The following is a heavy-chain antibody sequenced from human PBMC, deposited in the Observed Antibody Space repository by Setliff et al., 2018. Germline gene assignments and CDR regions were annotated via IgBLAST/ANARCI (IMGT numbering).Heavy chain of an antibody. Sequence: LRLSCGASGFTYNNDWVSWVRQAPGKGLEWLASINPDGSEKYYVDSVKGRFTISRDNAKNSLYLQMNSLRAEDSAVYYCARDGVFYAMDFWGQGTTVTVSS. CDR3: ARDGVFYAMDF. D-gene: IGHD3-10*01. V-gene: IGHV3-7*01. CDR1: GFTYNNDW. J-gene: IGHJ6*02. CDR2: INPDGSEK.